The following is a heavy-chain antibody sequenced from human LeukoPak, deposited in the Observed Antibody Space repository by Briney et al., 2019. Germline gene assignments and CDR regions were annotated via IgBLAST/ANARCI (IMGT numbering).Heavy chain of an antibody. J-gene: IGHJ6*03. CDR1: GFTFSSYV. Sequence: GGSLRLSCAASGFTFSSYVMHWVRQAPGKGLEWVAIISYDGSNEYYADSVKGRFTISRDNAKNTLYLQMNSLRAEDTAVYYCARGVSGRKYYDFWSGYFTDYYYYYMDVWGKGTTVTVSS. CDR3: ARGVSGRKYYDFWSGYFTDYYYYYMDV. CDR2: ISYDGSNE. D-gene: IGHD3-3*01. V-gene: IGHV3-30*04.